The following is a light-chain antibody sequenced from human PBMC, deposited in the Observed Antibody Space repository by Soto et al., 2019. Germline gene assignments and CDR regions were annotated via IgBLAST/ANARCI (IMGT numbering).Light chain of an antibody. CDR3: QQRINWPLT. CDR2: DVS. V-gene: IGKV3-11*01. CDR1: QSVTTF. Sequence: EIVLTQSPVTLSLYPGERATLSCRASQSVTTFLAWYQQKPGQAPRLLIYDVSNRATGIPARFSGSGSGTDFTLTISSLEPEDFAVYYCQQRINWPLTFGGGTKVEIK. J-gene: IGKJ4*01.